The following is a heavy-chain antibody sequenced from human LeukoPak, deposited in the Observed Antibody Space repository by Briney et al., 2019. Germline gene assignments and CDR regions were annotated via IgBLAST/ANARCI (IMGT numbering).Heavy chain of an antibody. D-gene: IGHD6-19*01. CDR1: GDSVSSNSAA. Sequence: SQTLSLTCAISGDSVSSNSAAWNWIRQSPSRGLEWLGRTYYRSKWYNDYAVSVKSRITINPDTSKNQFSLQLNSVTPEDTAVYYCARDWGWDSSGWSGDAFDIWGQGTMVTVFS. CDR2: TYYRSKWYN. J-gene: IGHJ3*02. V-gene: IGHV6-1*01. CDR3: ARDWGWDSSGWSGDAFDI.